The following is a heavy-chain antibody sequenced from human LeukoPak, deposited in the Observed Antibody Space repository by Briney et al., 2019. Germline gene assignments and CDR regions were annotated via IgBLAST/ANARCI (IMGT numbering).Heavy chain of an antibody. Sequence: ASVKVSCKASGGTFSSYAISWVRQAPGQGLEWMGGIIPIFGTANYAQKFQGRVTITADESTSTAYMELSSLRSEDTAVYYCATRWRQWLLGGAFDIWGRGTMVTVSS. V-gene: IGHV1-69*13. J-gene: IGHJ3*02. CDR2: IIPIFGTA. D-gene: IGHD6-19*01. CDR1: GGTFSSYA. CDR3: ATRWRQWLLGGAFDI.